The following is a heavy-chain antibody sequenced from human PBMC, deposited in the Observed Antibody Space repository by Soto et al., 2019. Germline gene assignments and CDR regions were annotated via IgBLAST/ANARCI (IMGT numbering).Heavy chain of an antibody. CDR3: PRDSVRYCRDGVCNKGSYYFVMDV. D-gene: IGHD2-15*01. CDR1: GYTFTSYG. CDR2: ISASNGNT. V-gene: IGHV1-18*01. Sequence: QVQLVQSGAEVKNSGASVKVSCKASGYTFTSYGFSWVRQAPGQGLEWMGWISASNGNTNYAQKLQGRVTMTTDTSTGTAYMELRSFRSDETATYYCPRDSVRYCRDGVCNKGSYYFVMDVWAKGPRSPSP. J-gene: IGHJ6*02.